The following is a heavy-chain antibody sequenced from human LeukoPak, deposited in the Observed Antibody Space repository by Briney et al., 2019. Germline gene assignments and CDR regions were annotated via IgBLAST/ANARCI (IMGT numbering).Heavy chain of an antibody. CDR3: ARRPRQQLVLDY. D-gene: IGHD6-13*01. Sequence: SETLSLTCTVSGGSISSYYWSWIRQPAGKGLEWIGSIYYSGSTYYNPSLKSRVTISVDTSKNQFSLKLSSMTAADTAVYYCARRPRQQLVLDYWGQGTLVTVSS. CDR2: IYYSGST. J-gene: IGHJ4*02. V-gene: IGHV4-4*07. CDR1: GGSISSYY.